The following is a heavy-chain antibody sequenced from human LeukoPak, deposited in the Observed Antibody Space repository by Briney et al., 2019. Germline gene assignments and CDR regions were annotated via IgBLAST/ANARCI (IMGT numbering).Heavy chain of an antibody. D-gene: IGHD1-26*01. J-gene: IGHJ4*02. V-gene: IGHV4-39*01. Sequence: PSETLSLTCTVSGGSISSSSYYWGWIRQPPGKGLEWIGSIYYSGSTYYNPSLKSRVTISVDTSKDQFSLKLSSATAADTAVYYCARYSGSYFLFDYWGQGTLVTVSS. CDR3: ARYSGSYFLFDY. CDR2: IYYSGST. CDR1: GGSISSSSYY.